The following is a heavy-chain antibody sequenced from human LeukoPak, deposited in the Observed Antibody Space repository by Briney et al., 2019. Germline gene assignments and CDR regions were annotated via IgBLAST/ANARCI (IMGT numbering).Heavy chain of an antibody. CDR3: ATPLDYYDSSGYHQGGD. Sequence: GGSLRLSCAASGFTFSRHWMTWVRQAPGKGLEWVANIKEDGTKKNYVDSVKGRFTISRDNTKNSLYLQMNSLRAEDTAVYYCATPLDYYDSSGYHQGGDWGQGTLITVSS. CDR1: GFTFSRHW. J-gene: IGHJ4*02. V-gene: IGHV3-7*03. CDR2: IKEDGTKK. D-gene: IGHD3-22*01.